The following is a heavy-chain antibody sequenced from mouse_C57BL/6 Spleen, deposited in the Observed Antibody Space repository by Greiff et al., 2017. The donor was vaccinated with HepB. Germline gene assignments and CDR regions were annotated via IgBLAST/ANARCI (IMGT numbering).Heavy chain of an antibody. J-gene: IGHJ3*01. D-gene: IGHD2-4*01. V-gene: IGHV1-52*01. CDR2: IDPSDSET. CDR3: ARAGIYYDYDGFAY. Sequence: QVQLQQPGAELVRPGSSVKLSCKASGYTFTSYWMHWVKQRPIQGLEWIGNIDPSDSETHYNQKFKDKATLTVDKSSSTAYMQRSSLASVDSAVYYCARAGIYYDYDGFAYWGQGTLVTVSA. CDR1: GYTFTSYW.